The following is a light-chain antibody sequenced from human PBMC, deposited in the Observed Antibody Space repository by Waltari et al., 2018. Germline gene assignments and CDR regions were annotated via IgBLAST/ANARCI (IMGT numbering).Light chain of an antibody. Sequence: QSVLTQPPSVAGAPGLRVTISCTGSSFNIGAGYDVPWYQQLPGTAPKLLIFGNSNRPSGVPDRFSGSKSGTSASLAITGLQAEDEADYYCQSYDSSLSGPYYVFGTGTKVTVL. CDR2: GNS. CDR1: SFNIGAGYD. V-gene: IGLV1-40*01. CDR3: QSYDSSLSGPYYV. J-gene: IGLJ1*01.